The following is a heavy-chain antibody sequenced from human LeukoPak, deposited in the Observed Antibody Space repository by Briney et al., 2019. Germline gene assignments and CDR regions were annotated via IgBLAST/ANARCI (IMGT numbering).Heavy chain of an antibody. CDR1: GFSFSSYA. CDR3: AKDQIYGDGGASDV. V-gene: IGHV3-23*01. D-gene: IGHD4-17*01. J-gene: IGHJ3*01. Sequence: GGSLRLSCAASGFSFSSYAMSWVRQAPGRGLEWVSGMSATAGSRYYGDLVKGRFTISRDNSKNILYLQMNSLAAEDTAVYYCAKDQIYGDGGASDVWGQGTMVIVSS. CDR2: MSATAGSR.